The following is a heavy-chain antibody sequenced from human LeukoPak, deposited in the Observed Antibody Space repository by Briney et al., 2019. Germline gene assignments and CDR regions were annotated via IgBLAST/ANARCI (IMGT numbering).Heavy chain of an antibody. CDR2: IYSGGDT. J-gene: IGHJ4*02. CDR1: GFTFSDYG. CDR3: ARWQSTSGWTYYFDY. V-gene: IGHV3-53*01. D-gene: IGHD6-19*01. Sequence: GRSLRLSCAASGFTFSDYGMHWVRQAPEKGLEWVSVIYSGGDTYYADSIKCRFTISRDSSKNTLYLQMNSLRAEDTAVYYCARWQSTSGWTYYFDYWGQGTLVTVSS.